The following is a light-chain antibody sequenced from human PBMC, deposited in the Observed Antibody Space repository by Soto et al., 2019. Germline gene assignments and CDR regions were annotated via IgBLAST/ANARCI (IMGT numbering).Light chain of an antibody. CDR3: QQHYSYPWT. CDR2: AAS. J-gene: IGKJ1*01. V-gene: IGKV1-8*01. Sequence: AIRMTQSPSSFSSSTADRFTITCRASQGISSYLAWYQQKPGKAPKLLIYAASTLQSGVPSRFSGSGSGTDFTLTISCLQSEDFATYYCQQHYSYPWTFGQGTKVDIK. CDR1: QGISSY.